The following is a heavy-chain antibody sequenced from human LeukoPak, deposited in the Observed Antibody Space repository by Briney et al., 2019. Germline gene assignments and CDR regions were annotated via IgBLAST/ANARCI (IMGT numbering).Heavy chain of an antibody. CDR3: ARAYGSYYYYGMDV. CDR1: GFTFSSYG. J-gene: IGHJ6*02. CDR2: TSYDGSNK. V-gene: IGHV3-30*03. Sequence: GRSLRLSCAASGFTFSSYGMHWVRQAPGKGLEWVAVTSYDGSNKYYADSVKGRFTISRDNSKNTLYLQMNSLRAEDTAVYYCARAYGSYYYYGMDVWGQGTTITVSS. D-gene: IGHD3-10*01.